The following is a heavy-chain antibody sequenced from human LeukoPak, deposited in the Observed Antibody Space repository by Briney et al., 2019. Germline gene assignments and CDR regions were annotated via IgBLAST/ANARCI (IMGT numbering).Heavy chain of an antibody. Sequence: GGSLRLSCAASGFTFSSYWMHWVRQAPGKGLVWVSRINSDGSSTSYADSVKGRFTISRDNAKNTLYLQMNSLRAEDAAVYYCARDWYDSSGYYLIDYWGQGTLVTVSS. J-gene: IGHJ4*02. D-gene: IGHD3-22*01. CDR2: INSDGSST. CDR1: GFTFSSYW. CDR3: ARDWYDSSGYYLIDY. V-gene: IGHV3-74*01.